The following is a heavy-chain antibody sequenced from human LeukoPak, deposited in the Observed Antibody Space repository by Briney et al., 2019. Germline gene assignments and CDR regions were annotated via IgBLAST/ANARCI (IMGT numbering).Heavy chain of an antibody. J-gene: IGHJ4*02. D-gene: IGHD3-9*01. V-gene: IGHV3-23*01. CDR3: AKGPSGIYDILTGYSDY. CDR2: ISGSGGST. Sequence: GGSLRLSCAASGFTFSSYAMSWVRQAPGKGLEWVSAISGSGGSTYYADSVKGRFTISRDNSKNTLYLQMNSLRAEDTAVYYCAKGPSGIYDILTGYSDYWGQGTLVTVSS. CDR1: GFTFSSYA.